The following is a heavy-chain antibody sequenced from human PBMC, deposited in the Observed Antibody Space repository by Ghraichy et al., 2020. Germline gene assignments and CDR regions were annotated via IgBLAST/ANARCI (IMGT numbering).Heavy chain of an antibody. CDR3: ARVSTLGYCSSTSCYSTPKFDY. D-gene: IGHD2-2*01. Sequence: SGPTLVKPTQTLTLTCTFSGFSLSTSGVGVGWIRQPPGKALEWLALIYWDDDKRYSPSLKSRLTITKDTSKNQVVLTMTNMDPVDTATYYCARVSTLGYCSSTSCYSTPKFDYWGQGTLVTVSS. CDR1: GFSLSTSGVG. CDR2: IYWDDDK. V-gene: IGHV2-5*02. J-gene: IGHJ4*02.